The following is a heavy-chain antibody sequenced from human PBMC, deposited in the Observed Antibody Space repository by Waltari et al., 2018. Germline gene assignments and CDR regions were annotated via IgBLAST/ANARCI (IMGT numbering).Heavy chain of an antibody. Sequence: QVQLQESGPGLVKPSQTLSLTCTVSGGSISSGGYSWSWIRPHPGKGLEWIGYIYDSGSTYYNPSLKSRVTISVDTSKNQFSLKLSSVTAADTAVYYCARSYYDSSGLLDYWGQGTLVTVSS. J-gene: IGHJ4*02. CDR1: GGSISSGGYS. V-gene: IGHV4-31*03. CDR3: ARSYYDSSGLLDY. CDR2: IYDSGST. D-gene: IGHD3-22*01.